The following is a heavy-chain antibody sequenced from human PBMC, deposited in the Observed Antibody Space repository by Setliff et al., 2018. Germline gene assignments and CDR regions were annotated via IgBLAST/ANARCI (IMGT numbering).Heavy chain of an antibody. CDR2: ISAYNGNT. J-gene: IGHJ4*02. D-gene: IGHD3-16*02. V-gene: IGHV1-18*01. CDR1: GYTFTSYG. CDR3: ARDVITFGGVIVYFDY. Sequence: ASVKVSCKASGYTFTSYGISWVRQAPGQGLEWMGWISAYNGNTNYAQKLQGRVTMTTDTSTSTAYMELRSLRSDGTAVYYCARDVITFGGVIVYFDYWGQGTLVTVSS.